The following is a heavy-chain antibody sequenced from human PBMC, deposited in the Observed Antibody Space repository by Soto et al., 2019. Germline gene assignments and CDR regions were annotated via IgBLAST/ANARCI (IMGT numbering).Heavy chain of an antibody. CDR1: GGSINTYY. D-gene: IGHD1-26*01. V-gene: IGHV4-59*01. CDR3: ARVGATAEFDS. Sequence: QVQLQESGPGLVKPSETLSLTCTVSGGSINTYYWSWIRQPPGQGLEWIGYMSYPGRTDFNPFLAGRVTISGDRSKNQFSLKLSSVTAADTAVYYCARVGATAEFDSWGQGTRVPVSP. CDR2: MSYPGRT. J-gene: IGHJ4*02.